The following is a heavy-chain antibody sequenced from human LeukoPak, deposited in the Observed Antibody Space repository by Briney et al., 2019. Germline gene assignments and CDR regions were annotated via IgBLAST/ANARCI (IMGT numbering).Heavy chain of an antibody. Sequence: ASVKVSCKASGYTFTSYGISWVRQAPGQGLEWMGWISACNGNTNYAQKLQGRVTMTTDTSTSTAYMELRSLRSDDTAVYYCARSEGGSRTWLLRRCWFDPWGQGTLVTVSS. V-gene: IGHV1-18*01. CDR1: GYTFTSYG. CDR2: ISACNGNT. D-gene: IGHD3-22*01. J-gene: IGHJ5*02. CDR3: ARSEGGSRTWLLRRCWFDP.